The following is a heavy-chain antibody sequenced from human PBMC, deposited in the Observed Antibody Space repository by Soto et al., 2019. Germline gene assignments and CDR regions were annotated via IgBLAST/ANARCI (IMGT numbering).Heavy chain of an antibody. D-gene: IGHD2-15*01. CDR2: ISYDGGNK. CDR3: VKSSWSDYREY. Sequence: QAQLVESGGGVVQPGRSLRLSCAASTFSFSTFGMHWVRQAPGKGLEWVAVISYDGGNKYYLDSVKGRFTISRDNSKNTLYLQMDGLRAEDTAVYYCVKSSWSDYREYWGQGTLVTVSS. V-gene: IGHV3-30*18. J-gene: IGHJ4*02. CDR1: TFSFSTFG.